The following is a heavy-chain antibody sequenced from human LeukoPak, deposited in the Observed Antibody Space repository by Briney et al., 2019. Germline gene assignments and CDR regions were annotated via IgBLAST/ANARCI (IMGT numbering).Heavy chain of an antibody. CDR2: ISSSSSTI. D-gene: IGHD3-22*01. V-gene: IGHV3-48*04. CDR3: ARGDYDSSGYFYY. CDR1: GFTFSSYS. J-gene: IGHJ4*02. Sequence: GGSLTLSCAASGFTFSSYSMNWVRQAPGKGLEWVSYISSSSSTIYYADSVKGRFTISRDNAKNSLYLQMNSLRSDDTAVYYCARGDYDSSGYFYYWGQGTLVTVSS.